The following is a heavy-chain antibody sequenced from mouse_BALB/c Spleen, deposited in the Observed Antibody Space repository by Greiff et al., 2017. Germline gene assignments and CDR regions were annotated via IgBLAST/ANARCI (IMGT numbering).Heavy chain of an antibody. CDR1: GFTFSSYA. CDR3: ARDYYGSPYYAMDY. CDR2: ISSGGST. V-gene: IGHV5-6-5*01. J-gene: IGHJ4*01. Sequence: EVHLVESGGGLVKPGGSLKLSCAASGFTFSSYAMSWVRQTPEKRLEWVASISSGGSTYYPDSVKGRFTISRDNARNILYLQMSSLRSEDTAMYYCARDYYGSPYYAMDYWGQGTSVTVSS. D-gene: IGHD1-1*01.